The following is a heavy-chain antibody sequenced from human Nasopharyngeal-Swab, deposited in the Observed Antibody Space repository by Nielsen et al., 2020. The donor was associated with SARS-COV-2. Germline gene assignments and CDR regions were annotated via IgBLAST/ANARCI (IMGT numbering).Heavy chain of an antibody. CDR1: GFTFSRYT. J-gene: IGHJ4*02. CDR2: ISYDGSNK. Sequence: GESLKISCAASGFTFSRYTMHWVRQAPGKGLEWVAVISYDGSNKCYADSVKGRFTISRDISKNTLYLQMNSLRAEDTAVFYCASTPLDSSGYYYAFHYWGRGTLVTVSS. D-gene: IGHD3-22*01. CDR3: ASTPLDSSGYYYAFHY. V-gene: IGHV3-30-3*01.